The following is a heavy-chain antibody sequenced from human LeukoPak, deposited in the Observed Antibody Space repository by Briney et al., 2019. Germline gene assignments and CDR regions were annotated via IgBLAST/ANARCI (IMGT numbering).Heavy chain of an antibody. CDR2: ISSSSSYI. CDR3: ARIQLNSYYYYMDV. D-gene: IGHD2-2*01. V-gene: IGHV3-21*01. CDR1: GFTFSTYS. J-gene: IGHJ6*03. Sequence: PGGSLRLSCAASGFTFSTYSMNWVRQAPGEGLEWVSSISSSSSYIYYADSLKGRFTISRDNAKNSLYLQMNSLRAEDTAVYYCARIQLNSYYYYMDVWAKGTTVTVSS.